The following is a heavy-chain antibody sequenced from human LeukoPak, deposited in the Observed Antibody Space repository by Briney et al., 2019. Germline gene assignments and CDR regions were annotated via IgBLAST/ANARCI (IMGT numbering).Heavy chain of an antibody. J-gene: IGHJ4*02. CDR2: IIPTLGIA. CDR3: ARDSKDYYDSSGYGTLDY. CDR1: GGTFSSYA. Sequence: GASVKVSCKASGGTFSSYAISWVRQAPGQGLEWMGRIIPTLGIANYAQKFQGRVTITADKSTSTAYMELSSLRSEDTAVYYCARDSKDYYDSSGYGTLDYWGQGTLVTVSS. V-gene: IGHV1-69*04. D-gene: IGHD3-22*01.